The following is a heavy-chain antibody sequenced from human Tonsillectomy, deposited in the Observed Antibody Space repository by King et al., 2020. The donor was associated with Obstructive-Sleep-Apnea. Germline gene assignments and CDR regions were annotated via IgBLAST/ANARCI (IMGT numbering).Heavy chain of an antibody. CDR1: GGSISSYY. D-gene: IGHD2-2*01. J-gene: IGHJ2*01. CDR2: IYYSGST. V-gene: IGHV4-59*08. CDR3: ARLKRYCSSTSCSWYFDL. Sequence: QLQESGPGLVKPSETLSLTCTVSGGSISSYYWSWIRQPPGKGLEWIGYIYYSGSTNYNPSLKSRVTISVDTSKNQFSLKLGSVTAANTSVYYCARLKRYCSSTSCSWYFDLWGRGTLVTVSS.